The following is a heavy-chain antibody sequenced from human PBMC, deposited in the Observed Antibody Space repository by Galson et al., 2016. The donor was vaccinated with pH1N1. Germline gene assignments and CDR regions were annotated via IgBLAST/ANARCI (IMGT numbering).Heavy chain of an antibody. V-gene: IGHV3-48*04. CDR2: MNINGNTM. CDR3: ASGGSTSIDY. D-gene: IGHD6-25*01. Sequence: SLRLSCAASGFAFGEYSVNWVRQTPGKRLEWLAYMNINGNTMYYADSVKGRFTMSRDNAKNLLFLQMNSLKTEDTATYYCASGGSTSIDYWGQGTLVTVSS. CDR1: GFAFGEYS. J-gene: IGHJ4*02.